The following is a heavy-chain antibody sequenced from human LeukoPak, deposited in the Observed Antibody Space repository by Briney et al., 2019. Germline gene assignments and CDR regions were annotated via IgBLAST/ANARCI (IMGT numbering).Heavy chain of an antibody. CDR2: INPSGGST. CDR1: GYTFTSYY. D-gene: IGHD5-18*01. V-gene: IGHV1-46*01. CDR3: ARDPIQLWGRDYYYYMDV. Sequence: ASVKVSCKASGYTFTSYYMHWVRQAPGQGLEWMGIINPSGGSTSYAQKFQGRVTMTRDMSTSTVYMELSSLRSEDTAVYYCARDPIQLWGRDYYYYMDVWGKGTTVTVSS. J-gene: IGHJ6*03.